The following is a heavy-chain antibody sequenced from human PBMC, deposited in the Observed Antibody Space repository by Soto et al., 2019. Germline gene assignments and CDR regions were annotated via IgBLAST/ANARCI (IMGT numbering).Heavy chain of an antibody. V-gene: IGHV3-23*01. CDR2: FIEIRDVP. CDR1: GFTISSYG. J-gene: IGHJ5*02. CDR3: GKAIAAPPLQYFVL. Sequence: PGGSLRLSCTASGFTISSYGMSWVRQAPGKGLEWVSFIEIRDVPYYADAVRGRFSVSWGIFKNTLYLQMNPLSAEDTAVYYCGKAIAAPPLQYFVLWGQGTLVTVSS. D-gene: IGHD6-13*01.